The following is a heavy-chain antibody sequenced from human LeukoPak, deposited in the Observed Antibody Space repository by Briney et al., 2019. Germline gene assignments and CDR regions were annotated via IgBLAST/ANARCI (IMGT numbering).Heavy chain of an antibody. J-gene: IGHJ4*02. CDR3: ARDPAAAGHFDH. D-gene: IGHD6-13*01. V-gene: IGHV3-66*01. CDR1: GFTVSSKY. Sequence: PGGSLGLSCAASGFTVSSKYMSWVRQTPGKGLEWVSVIYSGGATYYADSVNGRFTISRDNSKNTVYLQMNNLRAEDTAVYYCARDPAAAGHFDHWGQGTLVTVSS. CDR2: IYSGGAT.